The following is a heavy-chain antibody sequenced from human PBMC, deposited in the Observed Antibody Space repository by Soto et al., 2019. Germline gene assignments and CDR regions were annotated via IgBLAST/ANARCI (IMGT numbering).Heavy chain of an antibody. J-gene: IGHJ6*02. CDR1: GGSISSGGYY. Sequence: SETLSLTCTVSGGSISSGGYYWSWIRQHPGKGLEWIGYIYYSGSTYYNPSLKSRVTISVDTSKNQFSLKLSSVTAADTAVYYCARDRLNYDFWSGYYPVWGQGTTVTVSS. D-gene: IGHD3-3*01. CDR3: ARDRLNYDFWSGYYPV. CDR2: IYYSGST. V-gene: IGHV4-31*03.